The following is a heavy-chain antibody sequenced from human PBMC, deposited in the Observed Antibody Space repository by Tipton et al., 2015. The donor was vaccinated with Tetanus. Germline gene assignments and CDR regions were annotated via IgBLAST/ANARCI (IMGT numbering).Heavy chain of an antibody. CDR3: AREGYGDYEDAFDI. Sequence: TLSLTCTVSGGSISSGDYYWSWIRQPPGKGLEWIGYIYYSGSTYYNPSLKSRVTISVDTSKNQFSLKLSSVTAADTAVYYCAREGYGDYEDAFDIWGQGTMVTVSS. J-gene: IGHJ3*02. CDR1: GGSISSGDYY. V-gene: IGHV4-30-4*01. D-gene: IGHD4-17*01. CDR2: IYYSGST.